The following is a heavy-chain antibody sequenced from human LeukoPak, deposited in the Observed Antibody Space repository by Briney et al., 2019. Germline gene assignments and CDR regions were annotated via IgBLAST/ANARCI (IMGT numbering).Heavy chain of an antibody. V-gene: IGHV3-21*01. CDR2: ISASSDYI. J-gene: IGHJ4*02. CDR3: ARVKFGDYAVDY. D-gene: IGHD4-17*01. Sequence: GGSLRLSCAASEFTFSTYSMSWVRQAPGKGLEWVSSISASSDYIFYADSVKGRFTMSRDNVKNTLYLQMNSLRVEDTAVYYCARVKFGDYAVDYWGQGTLVTVSS. CDR1: EFTFSTYS.